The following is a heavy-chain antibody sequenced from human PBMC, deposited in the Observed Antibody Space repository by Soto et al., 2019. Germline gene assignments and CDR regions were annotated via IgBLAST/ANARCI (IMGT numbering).Heavy chain of an antibody. V-gene: IGHV3-7*01. Sequence: PGWSLRLSCAASGFTFRSHWMSWVRQAPGKGLEWVAEIKQDGSEKYYVDSVKGRVTISRDKAKNSLYLQMNSLRAQDTAVYYCEREMTKVTTLDYWGQGTLVTVSS. CDR1: GFTFRSHW. CDR3: EREMTKVTTLDY. CDR2: IKQDGSEK. D-gene: IGHD4-17*01. J-gene: IGHJ4*02.